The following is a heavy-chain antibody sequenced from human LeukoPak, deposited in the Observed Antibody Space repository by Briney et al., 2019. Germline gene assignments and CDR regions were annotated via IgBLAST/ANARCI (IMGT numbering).Heavy chain of an antibody. CDR1: GHTFTSYG. Sequence: GASVKVSCKASGHTFTSYGISWVRQAPGQGLEWMGWISAYNGNTNYAQKLQGRVTMTTDTSTSTAYMELRSLRSDDTAVYYCARVGAFGELLSEGDYWGQGTLVTVSS. CDR3: ARVGAFGELLSEGDY. J-gene: IGHJ4*02. D-gene: IGHD3-10*01. CDR2: ISAYNGNT. V-gene: IGHV1-18*04.